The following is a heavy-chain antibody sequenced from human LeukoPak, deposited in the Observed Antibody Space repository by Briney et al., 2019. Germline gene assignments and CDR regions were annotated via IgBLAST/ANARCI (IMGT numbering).Heavy chain of an antibody. D-gene: IGHD6-13*01. CDR2: IIPIFGTT. V-gene: IGHV1-69*13. CDR3: ARGNSSSWEFDY. Sequence: SVKVSCKASGGTFSNYAISWVRQAPGQGLEWMGGIIPIFGTTKYAQKFQGRVTITADESTRTAYMELSSLRSEDTAVYYCARGNSSSWEFDYWGQGALVTVSS. J-gene: IGHJ4*02. CDR1: GGTFSNYA.